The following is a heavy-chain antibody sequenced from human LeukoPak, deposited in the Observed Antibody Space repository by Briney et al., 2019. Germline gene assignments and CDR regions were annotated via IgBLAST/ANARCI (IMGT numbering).Heavy chain of an antibody. V-gene: IGHV3-21*01. CDR1: GFTFSSYS. Sequence: GGSLRLSCAASGFTFSSYSVNGVRQAPGKGLEWVSSISSSSSYIYYADSVKGRFTISRDNAKNSLYLQMNSLRAEDTAVYYCARFVGRQYSSGWYRGERDYYYYYGMDVWGQGTTVTVSS. CDR2: ISSSSSYI. J-gene: IGHJ6*02. CDR3: ARFVGRQYSSGWYRGERDYYYYYGMDV. D-gene: IGHD6-19*01.